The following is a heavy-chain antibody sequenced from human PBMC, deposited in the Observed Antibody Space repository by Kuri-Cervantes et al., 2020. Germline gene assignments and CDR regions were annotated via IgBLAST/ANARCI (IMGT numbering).Heavy chain of an antibody. J-gene: IGHJ4*02. Sequence: GGSLRLSCAASGFTFSSYAMHWVRQAPGKGLEYVSAISSNGGSTYYADSVKGRFTISRDNAKNSLYLQMNSLRAEDTAVYYCARVPWYSSSWYLDYWGQGTLVTVSS. D-gene: IGHD6-13*01. CDR2: ISSNGGST. CDR1: GFTFSSYA. CDR3: ARVPWYSSSWYLDY. V-gene: IGHV3-64*04.